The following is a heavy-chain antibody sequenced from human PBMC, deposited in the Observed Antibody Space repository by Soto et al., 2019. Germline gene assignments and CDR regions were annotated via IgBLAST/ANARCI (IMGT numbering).Heavy chain of an antibody. CDR1: GYSFTIYG. Sequence: ASVKVSCKASGYSFTIYGLTWVRQAPGQGPEWMGWISTYDGNTNYAQNFQGRVSMARDTSTSTAYMELRSLRSDDTAVYYCARDRGRSCIGGTCPFDYWVQGTQVTVSS. J-gene: IGHJ4*02. CDR2: ISTYDGNT. D-gene: IGHD2-15*01. V-gene: IGHV1-18*01. CDR3: ARDRGRSCIGGTCPFDY.